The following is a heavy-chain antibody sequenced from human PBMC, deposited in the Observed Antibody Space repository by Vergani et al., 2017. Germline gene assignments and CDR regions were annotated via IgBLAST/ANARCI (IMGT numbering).Heavy chain of an antibody. Sequence: EVQLVQSGAEVKKPGESLKISCKGSGYSFTSYWIGWVRQMPGKGLEWMGIIYPGDSDTRYSPSFQGQVTISADKSIRTAYLQWSSLKASDTAMYYCARHGGILLWFGEDYYMDVWGKGTTVTVSS. V-gene: IGHV5-51*01. D-gene: IGHD3-10*01. CDR3: ARHGGILLWFGEDYYMDV. J-gene: IGHJ6*03. CDR2: IYPGDSDT. CDR1: GYSFTSYW.